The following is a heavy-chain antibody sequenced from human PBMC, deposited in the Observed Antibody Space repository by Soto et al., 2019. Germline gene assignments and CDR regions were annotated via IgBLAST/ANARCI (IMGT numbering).Heavy chain of an antibody. CDR3: ATDWDYYYGMDV. Sequence: ASVKVSCKASGFTFISYYMHWVRQAPGQRLEWMGWINAGNGNTKYSQKFQGRVTITRDTSASTAYMELSSLRSEDTAVYYCATDWDYYYGMDVWGQGTTVTVSS. D-gene: IGHD3-9*01. J-gene: IGHJ6*02. CDR2: INAGNGNT. V-gene: IGHV1-3*01. CDR1: GFTFISYY.